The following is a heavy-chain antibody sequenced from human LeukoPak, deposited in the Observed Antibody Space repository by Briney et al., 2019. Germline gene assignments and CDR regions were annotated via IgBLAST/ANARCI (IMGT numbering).Heavy chain of an antibody. CDR3: ASDRGWIAAAGTFFDY. Sequence: GASVKVSCKASGGTFSSYTISWVRQAPGHGLEWMGRIIPILGIANYAQKFQGRVTITADKSTSTAYMELSSLRSEDTAVYYCASDRGWIAAAGTFFDYWGQGTLVTVSS. J-gene: IGHJ4*02. V-gene: IGHV1-69*02. CDR1: GGTFSSYT. CDR2: IIPILGIA. D-gene: IGHD6-13*01.